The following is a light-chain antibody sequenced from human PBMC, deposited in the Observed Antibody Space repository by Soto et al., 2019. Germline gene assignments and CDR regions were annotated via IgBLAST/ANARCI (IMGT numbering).Light chain of an antibody. CDR1: RSNIGAGYD. Sequence: QSVLTQPPSVSGAPGHRVTISCTGSRSNIGAGYDIHWYQQPPGTAPKLLIYGNNNRPSGVPDRFSGSKSGTSASLAITGFQAEDEADYYCQSSDSSLSRVFGTGTKVTVL. CDR2: GNN. V-gene: IGLV1-40*01. J-gene: IGLJ1*01. CDR3: QSSDSSLSRV.